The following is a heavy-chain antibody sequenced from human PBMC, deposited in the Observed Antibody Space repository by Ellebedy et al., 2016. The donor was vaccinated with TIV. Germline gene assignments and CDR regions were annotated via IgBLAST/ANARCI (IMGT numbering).Heavy chain of an antibody. D-gene: IGHD3-22*01. Sequence: ASVKVSXXASGYTFTGYYMHWVRQATGQGLEWMGWMNPNSGNTGYAQKFQGRVTMTRNTSISTAYMELSSLRSEDTAVYYCASLNYYDSSGYSTDYWGQGTLVTVSS. CDR1: GYTFTGYY. CDR3: ASLNYYDSSGYSTDY. J-gene: IGHJ4*02. V-gene: IGHV1-8*02. CDR2: MNPNSGNT.